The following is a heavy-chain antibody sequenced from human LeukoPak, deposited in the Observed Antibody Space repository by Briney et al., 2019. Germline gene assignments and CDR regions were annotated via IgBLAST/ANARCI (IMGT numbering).Heavy chain of an antibody. CDR2: IYYSGST. CDR1: GGSISSSSYY. J-gene: IGHJ4*02. Sequence: SETLSLTCTVSGGSISSSSYYWGWIRQPPGKGLEWIGSIYYSGSTYYNPSPKSRVTISVGTSKNQFSLKLSSVTAADTAVYYCARQEYSYGSWYYYDSSGYSFDYWGQGTLVTVSS. CDR3: ARQEYSYGSWYYYDSSGYSFDY. D-gene: IGHD3-22*01. V-gene: IGHV4-39*01.